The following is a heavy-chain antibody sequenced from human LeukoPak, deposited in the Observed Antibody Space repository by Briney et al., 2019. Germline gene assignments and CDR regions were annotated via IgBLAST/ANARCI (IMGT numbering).Heavy chain of an antibody. J-gene: IGHJ6*03. Sequence: SETLSLTCTVSGYSISSAYYWGWTRQPPGKGLEWIGFISHSGTTYYNPSLKSRVAISVDTSKNQFSLKLSSVTAADTAVYYCARHVGFWSGYRYYYYMDVWGKGTTVTVSS. CDR2: ISHSGTT. CDR1: GYSISSAYY. CDR3: ARHVGFWSGYRYYYYMDV. D-gene: IGHD3-3*01. V-gene: IGHV4-38-2*02.